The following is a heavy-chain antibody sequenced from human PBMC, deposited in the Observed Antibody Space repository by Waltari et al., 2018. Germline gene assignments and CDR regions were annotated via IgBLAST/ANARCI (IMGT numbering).Heavy chain of an antibody. CDR3: ARGFRMAPTGVGY. J-gene: IGHJ4*02. CDR1: GYTFTSYA. Sequence: QVQLVQSGAEVKKPGASVKVSCKASGYTFTSYAMHWVRQAPGQRLEWMGWINAGNGNTKYSQKFQGRVTITRDTSASTAYMELSSLRSEDTAVDYCARGFRMAPTGVGYWGQGTLVTVSS. D-gene: IGHD1-26*01. CDR2: INAGNGNT. V-gene: IGHV1-3*01.